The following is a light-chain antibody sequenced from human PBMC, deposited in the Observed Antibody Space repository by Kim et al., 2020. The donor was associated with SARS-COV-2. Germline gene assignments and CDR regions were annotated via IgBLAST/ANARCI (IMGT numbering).Light chain of an antibody. CDR3: QQTNSFPLT. CDR1: QDISGW. J-gene: IGKJ4*01. V-gene: IGKV1-12*01. CDR2: GAS. Sequence: ASVGDRVTITCRASQDISGWLAWYRQKPGQAPNLLIYGASRLQSGVPSRFSGSGSGTDFTLTISSLQPEDFATYFCQQTNSFPLTFGGGTKLDIK.